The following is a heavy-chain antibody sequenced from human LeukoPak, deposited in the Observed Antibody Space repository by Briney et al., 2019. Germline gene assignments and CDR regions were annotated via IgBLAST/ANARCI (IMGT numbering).Heavy chain of an antibody. J-gene: IGHJ4*02. CDR2: ISSSSSYI. CDR3: ARDRREGDFWGGFHHYFDV. D-gene: IGHD3-3*01. V-gene: IGHV3-21*04. Sequence: GGSLRLSYAASGFTFSSYSMNWVRQAPGKGLEWVSPISSSSSYIYYADSVKGRFTISRDNAKNSLYLQMNSLRAEDTALYYCARDRREGDFWGGFHHYFDVWGRGTVVTVSP. CDR1: GFTFSSYS.